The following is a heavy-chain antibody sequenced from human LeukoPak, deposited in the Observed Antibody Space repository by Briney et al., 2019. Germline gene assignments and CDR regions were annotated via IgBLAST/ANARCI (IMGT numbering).Heavy chain of an antibody. CDR3: AKASYYASGSYAF. D-gene: IGHD3-10*01. Sequence: PGGSLRLSCAASGFTFSNAWMSWVRQAPGKGLEWVGRIKSKTDGGTTDYAAPVKGRFTISRDDSKNTLYLQMNSLRDEDTAVYYCAKASYYASGSYAFWGQGTLVTVSS. CDR1: GFTFSNAW. CDR2: IKSKTDGGTT. J-gene: IGHJ4*02. V-gene: IGHV3-15*01.